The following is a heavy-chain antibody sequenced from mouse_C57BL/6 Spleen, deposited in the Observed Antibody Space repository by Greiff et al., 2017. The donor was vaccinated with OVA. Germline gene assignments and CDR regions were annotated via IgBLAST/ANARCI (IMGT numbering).Heavy chain of an antibody. CDR1: GFTFSSYA. V-gene: IGHV5-9-1*02. CDR3: TRGPSYYGSSYFDY. CDR2: ISSGGDYI. D-gene: IGHD1-1*01. J-gene: IGHJ2*01. Sequence: EVKLQESGEGLVKPGGSLKLSCAASGFTFSSYAMSWVRQTPEKRLEWVAYISSGGDYIYYADTVKGRFTISRDNARNTLYLQMSSLKSEDTAMYYCTRGPSYYGSSYFDYWGQGTTLTVSS.